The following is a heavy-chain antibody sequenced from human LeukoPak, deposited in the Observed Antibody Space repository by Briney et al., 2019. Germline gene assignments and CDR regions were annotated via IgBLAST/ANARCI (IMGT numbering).Heavy chain of an antibody. CDR3: ARDAASSPGDY. V-gene: IGHV3-33*01. Sequence: PGGSLRLSCAASGFTFSSYGMHWVRQAPGKGLEWVAVIWYDGSNKYYADSVKGRFTISRDNSKNTLYLQMNSLRAEDTAVYYCARDAASSPGDYWGQGTLVTVSS. CDR1: GFTFSSYG. J-gene: IGHJ4*02. CDR2: IWYDGSNK.